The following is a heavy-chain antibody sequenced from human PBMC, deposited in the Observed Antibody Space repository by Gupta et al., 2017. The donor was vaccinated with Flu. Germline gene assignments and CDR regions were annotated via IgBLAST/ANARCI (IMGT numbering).Heavy chain of an antibody. V-gene: IGHV4-34*01. CDR3: ARGQVLVRGVTRRYYYGMDV. CDR2: INHSGST. D-gene: IGHD3-10*01. CDR1: GGSFSGYY. Sequence: HVQLQQWGAGLLKPSETLSLTCAVYGGSFSGYYWSWIRQPPGKGLEWIGEINHSGSTNYNPSLKSRVTISVDTSKQFSLKLSSVTAADTAVYYCARGQVLVRGVTRRYYYGMDVWGQGTTVTVSS. J-gene: IGHJ6*02.